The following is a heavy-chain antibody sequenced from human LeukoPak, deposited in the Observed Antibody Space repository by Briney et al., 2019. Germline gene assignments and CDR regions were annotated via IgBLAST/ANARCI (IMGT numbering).Heavy chain of an antibody. CDR3: ARGPTIYYDSSGYLDY. J-gene: IGHJ4*02. V-gene: IGHV4-61*02. CDR1: GGSISSGSYY. CDR2: IYTSGST. Sequence: SETLSLTCTVSGGSISSGSYYWSWIRQPAGKGLEWIGRIYTSGSTNYNPSLKSRVTISVDTSKNQFSLKLSSVTAADTAVYYCARGPTIYYDSSGYLDYWGQGTLVTVSS. D-gene: IGHD3-22*01.